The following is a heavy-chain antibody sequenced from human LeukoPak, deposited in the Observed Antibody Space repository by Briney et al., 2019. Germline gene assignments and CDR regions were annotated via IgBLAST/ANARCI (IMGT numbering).Heavy chain of an antibody. CDR3: AKGEGRGAFDI. CDR1: GGTFSSYA. Sequence: GASVKVSCKASGGTFSSYAISWVRQAPGQGLEWMGRIIPILGIANYAQKFQGRVTITADKSTSTAYMELSSLRSEDTAVYYCAKGEGRGAFDIWGQGTMVTVSS. CDR2: IIPILGIA. D-gene: IGHD3-10*01. V-gene: IGHV1-69*04. J-gene: IGHJ3*02.